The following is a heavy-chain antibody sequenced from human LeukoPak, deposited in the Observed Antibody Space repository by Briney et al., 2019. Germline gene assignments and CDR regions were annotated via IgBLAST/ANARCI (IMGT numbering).Heavy chain of an antibody. Sequence: GASVKVSCKASGYTFTSYYMHWVRQAPGQGLEWMGWISAQHGQTEYAPNSQDRVTMTTDTYTNTAYMELRSLRSDDTAVYYCARGNNWNPRTTDYYYYMDVWGKGTTVTVSS. J-gene: IGHJ6*03. CDR2: ISAQHGQT. CDR3: ARGNNWNPRTTDYYYYMDV. V-gene: IGHV1-18*04. D-gene: IGHD1-20*01. CDR1: GYTFTSYY.